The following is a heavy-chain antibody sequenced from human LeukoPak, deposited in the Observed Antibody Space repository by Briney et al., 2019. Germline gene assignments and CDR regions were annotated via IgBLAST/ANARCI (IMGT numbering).Heavy chain of an antibody. CDR2: INHSGST. V-gene: IGHV4-34*01. J-gene: IGHJ6*03. CDR1: GRSFSGYY. D-gene: IGHD2-2*01. CDR3: ARGYCSSTSCSTPYYYYYYMDV. Sequence: PSETLSLTCAVYGRSFSGYYWSWIRQPPGKGLEWIGEINHSGSTNYNPSLKSRVTISVDTSKSQFSLKLSSVTAADTAVYYCARGYCSSTSCSTPYYYYYYMDVWGKGTTVTVSS.